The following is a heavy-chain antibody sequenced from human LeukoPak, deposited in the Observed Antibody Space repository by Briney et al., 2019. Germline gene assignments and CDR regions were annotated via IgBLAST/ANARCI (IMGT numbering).Heavy chain of an antibody. CDR1: GGSISSYY. CDR2: IYTSGST. D-gene: IGHD1-26*01. CDR3: ARLSIVGAFDY. V-gene: IGHV4-4*09. J-gene: IGHJ4*02. Sequence: SETLSLTCTVSGGSISSYYWSWIRQPPGKGLEWIGYIYTSGSTNYNPSLKRRVTIPVDTSKNQFSLKLSSVTAADTAVYYCARLSIVGAFDYWGQGTLVTVSS.